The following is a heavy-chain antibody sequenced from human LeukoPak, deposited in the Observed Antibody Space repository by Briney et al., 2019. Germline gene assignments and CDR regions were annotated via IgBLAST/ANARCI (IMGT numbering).Heavy chain of an antibody. V-gene: IGHV4-34*01. CDR2: INHSGST. D-gene: IGHD1-26*01. CDR1: GGSISGYY. J-gene: IGHJ4*02. CDR3: ATETYSGSYRRDY. Sequence: SETLSLTCAVTGGSISGYYWSWIRQSPDKGLEWIGEINHSGSTNYNPSLKSRVTISVDTSKNQFSLKLSSVTAADTAVYYCATETYSGSYRRDYWGQGTLVTVSS.